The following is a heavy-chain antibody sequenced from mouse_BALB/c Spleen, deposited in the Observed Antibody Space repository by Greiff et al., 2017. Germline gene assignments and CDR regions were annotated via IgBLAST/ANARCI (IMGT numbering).Heavy chain of an antibody. CDR1: GFSLTSYG. D-gene: IGHD1-1*01. Sequence: QVQLKESGPDLVAPSQSLSITCTVSGFSLTSYGVHWVRQPPGKGLEWLVVIWSDGSTTYNSALKSRLSISKDNSKSQVFLKMNSLQTDDTAMYYCARHRRYYGSSYGYFDVWGAGTTVTVSS. V-gene: IGHV2-6-2*01. CDR2: IWSDGST. CDR3: ARHRRYYGSSYGYFDV. J-gene: IGHJ1*01.